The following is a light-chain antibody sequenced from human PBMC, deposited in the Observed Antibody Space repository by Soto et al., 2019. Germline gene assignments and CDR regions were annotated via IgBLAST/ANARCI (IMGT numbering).Light chain of an antibody. V-gene: IGKV3-11*01. CDR2: DAS. CDR3: QQRSNWPPN. CDR1: QSFSIY. Sequence: EIVLTQSPATLSLSPGERATLSCRASQSFSIYLAWYQQKPCQAPRLLIYDASNRATGIPARFSGSGSGTDFTLTISSLEPEDFAVYYCQQRSNWPPNFGQGTRLEIK. J-gene: IGKJ5*01.